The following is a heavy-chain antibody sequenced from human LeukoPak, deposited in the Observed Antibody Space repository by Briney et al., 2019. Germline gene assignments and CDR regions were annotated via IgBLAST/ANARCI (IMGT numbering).Heavy chain of an antibody. V-gene: IGHV3-23*01. CDR1: GFTFSSYA. Sequence: GGSLRLSCAASGFTFSSYAMSWVRQAPGKGLEWVSAISGSGGSTYYADSVKGRFTISRDNSKNTLYLQMNSLRAEDTAVYYCAKAPPLGSQYYCYGMDVWGQGTTVTVTS. CDR2: ISGSGGST. D-gene: IGHD3-10*01. CDR3: AKAPPLGSQYYCYGMDV. J-gene: IGHJ6*02.